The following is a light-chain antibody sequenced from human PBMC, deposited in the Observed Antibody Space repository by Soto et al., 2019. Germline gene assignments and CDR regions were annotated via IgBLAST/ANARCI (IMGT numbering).Light chain of an antibody. CDR1: QSINSNY. CDR3: QQYGTSPRT. Sequence: EMVLTQSPGTLSLSPGERATLSCRASQSINSNYLAWYQLKPGQAPRLLIYGASIRATAIPDRFSGSVSGTDFTLTISRLDPEDFAVYFCQQYGTSPRTFGQGTKVDIK. CDR2: GAS. V-gene: IGKV3-20*01. J-gene: IGKJ1*01.